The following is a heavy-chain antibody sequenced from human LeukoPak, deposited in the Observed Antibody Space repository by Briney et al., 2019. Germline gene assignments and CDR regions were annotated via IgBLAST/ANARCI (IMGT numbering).Heavy chain of an antibody. CDR1: GGPISSYY. J-gene: IGHJ3*02. CDR3: ARHESITMIVVVIPSGAFDI. V-gene: IGHV4-59*08. D-gene: IGHD3-22*01. CDR2: IYYSGST. Sequence: SETLSLTCTVSGGPISSYYWSWIRQPPGKGLEWIGYIYYSGSTNYNPSLKSRVTISVDTSKNQFSLKLSSVTAADTAVYYCARHESITMIVVVIPSGAFDIWGQGTMVTVSS.